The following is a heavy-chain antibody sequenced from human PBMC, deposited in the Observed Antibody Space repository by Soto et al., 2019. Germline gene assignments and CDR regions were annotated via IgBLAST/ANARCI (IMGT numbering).Heavy chain of an antibody. J-gene: IGHJ6*02. CDR1: GGSFSGYY. CDR3: ARGPRHSLTPHRYYYYYGMDV. CDR2: INHSGST. V-gene: IGHV4-34*01. Sequence: QMQLQQWGAGLLKPSETLSLTCAVYGGSFSGYYWSWIRQPPGKGLEWIGEINHSGSTNYNPSLKSRVTISVDTSKNQFSLKLSSVTAADTAVYYCARGPRHSLTPHRYYYYYGMDVWGQGTTVTVSS.